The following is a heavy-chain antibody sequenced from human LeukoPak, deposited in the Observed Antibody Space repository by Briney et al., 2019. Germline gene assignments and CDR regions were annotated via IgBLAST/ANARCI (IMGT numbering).Heavy chain of an antibody. CDR1: GGSISNYY. Sequence: SETLSLTCTVSGGSISNYYWSWIRQPPGKGLEWIGYIYYSGSTNYNPSLKSRVTISVDTSKNQFSLKLSSVTAADTAVYYCATNGRVTTSDYWGQGTLVTVSS. D-gene: IGHD4-17*01. V-gene: IGHV4-59*12. J-gene: IGHJ4*02. CDR3: ATNGRVTTSDY. CDR2: IYYSGST.